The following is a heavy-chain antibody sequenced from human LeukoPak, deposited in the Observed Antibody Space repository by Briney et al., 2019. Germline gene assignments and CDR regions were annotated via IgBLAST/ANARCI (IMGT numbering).Heavy chain of an antibody. CDR3: ARVQYYYDSSGYFLQSVDAFDI. CDR2: INTNTGNP. J-gene: IGHJ3*02. Sequence: GASVKASCKASGYTFTSYAMNWVRQAPGQGLEWMGWINTNTGNPTYAQGFTGRFVFSLDTSVSTAYLQISSLKAEDTAVYYCARVQYYYDSSGYFLQSVDAFDIWGQGTMVTVSS. V-gene: IGHV7-4-1*02. CDR1: GYTFTSYA. D-gene: IGHD3-22*01.